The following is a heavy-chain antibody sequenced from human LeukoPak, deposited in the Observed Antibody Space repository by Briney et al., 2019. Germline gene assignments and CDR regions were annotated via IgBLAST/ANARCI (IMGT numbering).Heavy chain of an antibody. D-gene: IGHD4-17*01. CDR1: GFTFSSYG. CDR2: ISYDGSNK. V-gene: IGHV3-30*18. CDR3: AKDRGMTTVTPVDY. Sequence: PGGSLRLSCAASGFTFSSYGMHWVRQAPGKGLEWVAVISYDGSNKYYADSVKGRFTISRDNSKSTLYLQMNSLRAEDTAVYYCAKDRGMTTVTPVDYWGQGTLVTVSS. J-gene: IGHJ4*02.